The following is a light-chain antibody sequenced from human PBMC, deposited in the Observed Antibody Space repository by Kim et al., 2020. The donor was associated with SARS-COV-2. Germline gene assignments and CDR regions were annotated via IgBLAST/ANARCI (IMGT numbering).Light chain of an antibody. Sequence: PGKTARITCGGKNIGSKSVHWYQQRPGPAPVLVIYYDSDRPSGIPERFSGSNSGNMATLTISRVEAGDEADYYCHVWDSSSDHVVFGGGTQLTVL. CDR3: HVWDSSSDHVV. V-gene: IGLV3-21*04. CDR1: NIGSKS. CDR2: YDS. J-gene: IGLJ2*01.